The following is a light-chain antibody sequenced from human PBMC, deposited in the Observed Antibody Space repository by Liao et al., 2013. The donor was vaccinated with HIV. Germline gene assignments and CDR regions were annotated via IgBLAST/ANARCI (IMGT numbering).Light chain of an antibody. J-gene: IGLJ1*01. CDR2: QDD. Sequence: SYELIQPPSVSVSPGQTASITCSGDKLGDKYASWYQQKPGQSPVLVLYQDDKRPSGIPERFAGSNSGNTATLTISGTQTIDEADYYCQAWDSNTFVFGTGTKVTVL. CDR3: QAWDSNTFV. V-gene: IGLV3-1*01. CDR1: KLGDKY.